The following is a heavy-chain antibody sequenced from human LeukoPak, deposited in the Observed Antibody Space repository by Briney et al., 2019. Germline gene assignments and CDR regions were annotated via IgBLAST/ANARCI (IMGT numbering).Heavy chain of an antibody. CDR3: ARHSSGNLQPFDS. V-gene: IGHV3-23*01. Sequence: GGSLRLSCAASGFTFNNYAMTWVRQAPGKGLEWVSGLSGSGTNTHYADSVKGRFTISRDNSKNTMYLQMNSLRAEDTGVYYCARHSSGNLQPFDSWGQGTQVTVSS. D-gene: IGHD3-22*01. CDR2: LSGSGTNT. J-gene: IGHJ4*02. CDR1: GFTFNNYA.